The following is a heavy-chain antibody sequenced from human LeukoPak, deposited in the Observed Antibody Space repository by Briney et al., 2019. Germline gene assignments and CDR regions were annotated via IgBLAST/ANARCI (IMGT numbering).Heavy chain of an antibody. CDR2: ISSSGSP. Sequence: SETLSLTCTVSGGSISDFYWSWIRQPPGKGPEWIGYISSSGSPNYNPTLGSRVTISADTSNSQFSLKLGSVTAADTAVYFCARRAGRFDNWFDPWGQGILVTVSS. V-gene: IGHV4-4*09. CDR1: GGSISDFY. D-gene: IGHD3-16*01. J-gene: IGHJ5*02. CDR3: ARRAGRFDNWFDP.